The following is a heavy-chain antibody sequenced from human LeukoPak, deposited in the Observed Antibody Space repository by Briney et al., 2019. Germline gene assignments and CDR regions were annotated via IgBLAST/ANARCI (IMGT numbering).Heavy chain of an antibody. Sequence: SETLSLTCTVSGGSISSSSYYWGWIRQPPGKGLEWIGSIYYSGSTYYNPSLKSRVTISVDTSKNQFSLKLSSVTAADTAVYYCATPGGYSSSSGIDYWGQGTLATVSS. CDR3: ATPGGYSSSSGIDY. J-gene: IGHJ4*02. CDR2: IYYSGST. D-gene: IGHD6-6*01. V-gene: IGHV4-39*01. CDR1: GGSISSSSYY.